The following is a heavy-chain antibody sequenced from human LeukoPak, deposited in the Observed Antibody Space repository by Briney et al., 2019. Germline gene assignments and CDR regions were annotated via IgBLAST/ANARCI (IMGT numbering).Heavy chain of an antibody. CDR3: TRLGIEPRDFDN. Sequence: SVKVSCKASGGTFSSYAISWVRQAPGQGLEWMGGIIPIFGTANYAQKFQGRVTITADKSTSTAYMELSSLRSEDTAVYYCTRLGIEPRDFDNWGQGTLVTVSS. CDR2: IIPIFGTA. CDR1: GGTFSSYA. V-gene: IGHV1-69*06. J-gene: IGHJ4*02. D-gene: IGHD1-14*01.